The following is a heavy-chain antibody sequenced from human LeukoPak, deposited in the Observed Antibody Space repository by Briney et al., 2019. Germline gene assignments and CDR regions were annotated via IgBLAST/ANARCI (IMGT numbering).Heavy chain of an antibody. J-gene: IGHJ4*02. V-gene: IGHV1-46*01. D-gene: IGHD5-12*01. CDR3: ATVEPRGSGYGEVFDY. Sequence: ASVKLSCKVSRYTFTSYYMHWVRQAPGHRLEWMGIINPTGCSTSYAQKFQGRVTMTRDTSTSTVYMELSSLRSEDTAVYYCATVEPRGSGYGEVFDYWGQGTLVTVSS. CDR1: RYTFTSYY. CDR2: INPTGCST.